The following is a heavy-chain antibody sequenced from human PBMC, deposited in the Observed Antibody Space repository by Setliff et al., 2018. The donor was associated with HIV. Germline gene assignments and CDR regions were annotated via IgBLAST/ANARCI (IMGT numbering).Heavy chain of an antibody. J-gene: IGHJ6*03. CDR1: DDPISSYY. CDR2: LYVSGDT. D-gene: IGHD2-15*01. CDR3: ALTGHRLLRGYMDV. V-gene: IGHV4-4*07. Sequence: SETLSLTCYVTDDPISSYYWSWVLQPAGKGLEWIGRLYVSGDTNYNPSLKSRVTMSLDTSKKHFSLNLKSVTAADTAVYYCALTGHRLLRGYMDVWGKGTTVTVSS.